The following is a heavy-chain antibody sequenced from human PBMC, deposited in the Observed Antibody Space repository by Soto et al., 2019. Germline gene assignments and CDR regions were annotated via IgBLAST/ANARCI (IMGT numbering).Heavy chain of an antibody. V-gene: IGHV3-48*03. D-gene: IGHD6-19*01. Sequence: PGGSLRLSCAASGFTFSIHEMNWVRQAPGKGLEWVSYISSIGVATYYADSVKGRFTISRDNAKNSLYLQMNSLRAEDTAVYYCEREGRVGGIDYWGQGTQVTVSS. J-gene: IGHJ4*02. CDR2: ISSIGVAT. CDR3: EREGRVGGIDY. CDR1: GFTFSIHE.